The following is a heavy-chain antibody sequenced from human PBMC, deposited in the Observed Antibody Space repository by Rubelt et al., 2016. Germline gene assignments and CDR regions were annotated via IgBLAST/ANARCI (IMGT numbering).Heavy chain of an antibody. CDR2: IYYSGST. V-gene: IGHV4-31*03. CDR3: ARVSHFSPSRWFDP. D-gene: IGHD2/OR15-2a*01. J-gene: IGHJ5*02. CDR1: GGSISSGGYY. Sequence: TVSGGSISSGGYYWSWIRQHPGKGLEWIGYIYYSGSTYYNPSLKSRVTISVDTSKNQFSLKLSSVTAADTAVYYCARVSHFSPSRWFDPWGQGTLVTVSS.